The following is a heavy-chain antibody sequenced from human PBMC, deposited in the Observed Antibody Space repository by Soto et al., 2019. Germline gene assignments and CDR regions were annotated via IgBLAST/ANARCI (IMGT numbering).Heavy chain of an antibody. CDR3: VRERVGWVIFSGTSCLAY. Sequence: EVQLVESGGGLVQPGGSLRLSCAASGFTFSNYWMSWVRQAAGKGLEWVADIKDDGNEKYNVDSVRGRFTISRDNAQNSLYLQMNNLGVEDTAIYYCVRERVGWVIFSGTSCLAYWGQGTRVTVSS. CDR2: IKDDGNEK. D-gene: IGHD2-2*01. J-gene: IGHJ4*02. CDR1: GFTFSNYW. V-gene: IGHV3-7*03.